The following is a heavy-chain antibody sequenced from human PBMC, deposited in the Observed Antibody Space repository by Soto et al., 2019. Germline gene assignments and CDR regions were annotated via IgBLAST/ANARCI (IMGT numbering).Heavy chain of an antibody. CDR2: VISDGSSK. J-gene: IGHJ4*02. Sequence: GGSLRLSCAASGFTFSNYWMHWVRQAPGKGLVWVSNVISDGSSKNYADSVKGRFIVSRDNAKNTLYLQMNSLRAEDTAVYYCARDKSGPADYWGQGTLVTV. D-gene: IGHD5-12*01. CDR1: GFTFSNYW. V-gene: IGHV3-74*01. CDR3: ARDKSGPADY.